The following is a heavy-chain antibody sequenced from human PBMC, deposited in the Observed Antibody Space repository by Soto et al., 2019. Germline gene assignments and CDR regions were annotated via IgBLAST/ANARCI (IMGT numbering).Heavy chain of an antibody. D-gene: IGHD2-21*02. CDR3: ARDLWGYCGTDCSPLDV. CDR1: GGTISRYY. CDR2: MYNTGST. V-gene: IGHV4-59*01. Sequence: QVQLQESGPGLVKPSETLSLTCTVSGGTISRYYWSWIRQPPGKGLEWIGYMYNTGSTVYNPSFKTRATLSVDITKNQLSLKLNSVTAADTAVYYCARDLWGYCGTDCSPLDVWGQGTTVTVSS. J-gene: IGHJ6*02.